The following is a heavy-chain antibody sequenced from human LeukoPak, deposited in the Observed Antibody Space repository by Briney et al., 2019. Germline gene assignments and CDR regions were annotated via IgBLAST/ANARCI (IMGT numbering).Heavy chain of an antibody. CDR2: IYPGDSDT. CDR3: ARITMIIGSPYFDY. CDR1: GYSFTSYW. V-gene: IGHV5-51*01. Sequence: GESLKISCKGSGYSFTSYWIGWVRQMPGKGLEWMGIIYPGDSDTRYSPSFQGQVTMSADKSTSTAYLQWSSLKASDTAMYYCARITMIIGSPYFDYWGQGTLVTVSS. J-gene: IGHJ4*02. D-gene: IGHD3-22*01.